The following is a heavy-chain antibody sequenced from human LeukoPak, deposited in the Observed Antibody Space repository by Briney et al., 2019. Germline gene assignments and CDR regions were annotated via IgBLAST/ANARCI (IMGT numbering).Heavy chain of an antibody. Sequence: ASVKVSCKASGGTFSSYAISWARQAPGQGLEWMGGIIPIFGTANYAQKFQGRVTITADKSTSTAYMELSSLRSEDTAVYYCAILWGYSSSWYEFWFDPWGQGTLVTVSS. CDR2: IIPIFGTA. J-gene: IGHJ5*02. CDR1: GGTFSSYA. V-gene: IGHV1-69*06. CDR3: AILWGYSSSWYEFWFDP. D-gene: IGHD6-13*01.